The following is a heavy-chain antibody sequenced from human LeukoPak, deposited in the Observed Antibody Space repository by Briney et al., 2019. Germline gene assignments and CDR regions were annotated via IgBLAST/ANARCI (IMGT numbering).Heavy chain of an antibody. D-gene: IGHD6-19*01. CDR1: GYTFTGYY. CDR2: INPNGGGA. V-gene: IGHV1-2*06. J-gene: IGHJ3*02. Sequence: ASVQISCKASGYTFTGYYLHWLRQAPRQGGEWMVRINPNGGGATYSQKFQGRVTMTRDTSISTAYMELSRLRSDDTAVYYCASDSSADAIDIWGQGTMVTVSS. CDR3: ASDSSADAIDI.